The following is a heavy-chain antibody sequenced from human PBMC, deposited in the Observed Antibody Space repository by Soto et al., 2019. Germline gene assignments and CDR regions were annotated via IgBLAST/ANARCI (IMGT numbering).Heavy chain of an antibody. CDR3: VVLGSGNPFDY. Sequence: EVQLVESGGGLVQPGGSLGLSCEASGFTFTNYWLTWVRQAPGKGLEWVANIKQDGSKKNYVDSVKGRFTISRDNAKNSQYLQMNSLRAEDTAVDYCVVLGSGNPFDYWGQGTLVTVSS. V-gene: IGHV3-7*01. CDR2: IKQDGSKK. J-gene: IGHJ4*02. D-gene: IGHD3-10*01. CDR1: GFTFTNYW.